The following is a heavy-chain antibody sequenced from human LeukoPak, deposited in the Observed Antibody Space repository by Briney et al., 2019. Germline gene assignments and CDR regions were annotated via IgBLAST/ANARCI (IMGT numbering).Heavy chain of an antibody. CDR1: GFALSSHW. CDR3: ARNNGMDV. Sequence: GGSLRLSCAASGFALSSHWMTWVRQVPGGGPEWVANVNRDGSETYYLDSVKGRFTISKDNAKNSLYLQMNSLRAEDTALYHCARNNGMDVWGQGTTVIVSS. V-gene: IGHV3-7*03. J-gene: IGHJ6*02. CDR2: VNRDGSET.